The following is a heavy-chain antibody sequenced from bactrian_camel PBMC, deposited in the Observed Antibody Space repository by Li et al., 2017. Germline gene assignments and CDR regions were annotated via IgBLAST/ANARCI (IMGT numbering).Heavy chain of an antibody. D-gene: IGHD2*01. CDR3: AADPRLVTATFWEADYGY. J-gene: IGHJ6*01. V-gene: IGHV3S53*01. CDR2: LFTGGIT. CDR1: ECIHVSEC. Sequence: QVQLVESGGGSVQTGGSLRLSCAASECIHVSECMAWFRQAPGKEREGVASLFTGGITYYSDSVKGRFTISQGNATNTVDLQMNGLKPEDTAMYYCAADPRLVTATFWEADYGYWGQGTQVTVS.